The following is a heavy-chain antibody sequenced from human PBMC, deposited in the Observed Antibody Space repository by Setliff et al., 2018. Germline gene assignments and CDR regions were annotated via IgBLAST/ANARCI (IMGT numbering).Heavy chain of an antibody. V-gene: IGHV4-34*01. Sequence: SETLSLTCAVYGGSFSGYYWSWIRQPPGKGLEWIGEINHSGSTNYNPSLKSRVTISVDTSKNQFSLKLSSVTAADTAVYYCARERKFYSSGWSLIYYYYYMDVWGKGTTVTVSS. CDR1: GGSFSGYY. J-gene: IGHJ6*03. CDR2: INHSGST. D-gene: IGHD6-19*01. CDR3: ARERKFYSSGWSLIYYYYYMDV.